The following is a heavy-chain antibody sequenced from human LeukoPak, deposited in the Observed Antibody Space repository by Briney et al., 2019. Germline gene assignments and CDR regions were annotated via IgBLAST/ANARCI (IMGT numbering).Heavy chain of an antibody. CDR1: GDSISSAHYS. J-gene: IGHJ3*02. V-gene: IGHV4-30-2*02. Sequence: PSQTLALTCTVSGDSISSAHYSWNWIRQPPGKGLEWIGYVFHSGSTNYNPSLKSRVTISVDKSKNQFSLKLSSVTAADTAVYYCARTLTYGLTGYTFDMWGPGTRVTVSS. CDR3: ARTLTYGLTGYTFDM. D-gene: IGHD3-16*01. CDR2: VFHSGST.